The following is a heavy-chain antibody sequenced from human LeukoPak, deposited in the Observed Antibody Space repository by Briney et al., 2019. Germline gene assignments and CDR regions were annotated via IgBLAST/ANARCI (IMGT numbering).Heavy chain of an antibody. V-gene: IGHV3-23*01. J-gene: IGHJ4*02. Sequence: GGSLRLSCAASGFTFSSYAMSWVRQAPGKGLEWVSAISGSGGSTYYADSVKGRFTISRDNSKNTLYLQMNSLRAEDTAVYYCAKDPIPVYSSSYIGMDYWGQGTLVTVSS. CDR3: AKDPIPVYSSSYIGMDY. CDR2: ISGSGGST. D-gene: IGHD6-6*01. CDR1: GFTFSSYA.